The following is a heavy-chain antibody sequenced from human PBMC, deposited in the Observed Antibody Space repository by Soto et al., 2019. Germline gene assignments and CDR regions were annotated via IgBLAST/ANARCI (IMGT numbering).Heavy chain of an antibody. J-gene: IGHJ4*02. CDR2: IDRSSMHI. CDR1: GFTFSSNS. D-gene: IGHD1-26*01. CDR3: GSLVGAYQHYIDS. V-gene: IGHV3-21*02. Sequence: EVQLVESGGGLVKPGGSLRLSCAASGFTFSSNSMVWVRQAPGKGLEWVSYIDRSSMHIYYADSVKGRFTITRDNAKGSVYLQMTSLRAEDTAVYYCGSLVGAYQHYIDSWGQGTLVTVSS.